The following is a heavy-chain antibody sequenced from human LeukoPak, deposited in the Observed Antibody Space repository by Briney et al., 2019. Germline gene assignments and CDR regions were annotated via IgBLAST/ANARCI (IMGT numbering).Heavy chain of an antibody. V-gene: IGHV4-34*01. Sequence: SETLSLTCAVYGGSFSGYYWSWIRQPPGKGLEWIGEINHSGSTNYNPSLKSRVTISVDTSKNQFSLKLSSVTAADTAVYYCARDGVATISYWGQGTLVTVSS. CDR3: ARDGVATISY. CDR2: INHSGST. CDR1: GGSFSGYY. D-gene: IGHD5-24*01. J-gene: IGHJ4*02.